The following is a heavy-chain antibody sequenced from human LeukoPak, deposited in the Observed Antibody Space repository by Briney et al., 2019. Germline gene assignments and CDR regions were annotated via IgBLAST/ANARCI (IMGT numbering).Heavy chain of an antibody. Sequence: SVKVSCKASGGTFSSYAISWVRQAPGQGLEWMGRIIPIFGTANYAQKFQGRVTITTDESTSTAYMELSSLRSEDTDVYYCGTRYYGSGADYWGQGTLVTVSS. J-gene: IGHJ4*02. CDR2: IIPIFGTA. CDR1: GGTFSSYA. V-gene: IGHV1-69*05. CDR3: GTRYYGSGADY. D-gene: IGHD3-10*01.